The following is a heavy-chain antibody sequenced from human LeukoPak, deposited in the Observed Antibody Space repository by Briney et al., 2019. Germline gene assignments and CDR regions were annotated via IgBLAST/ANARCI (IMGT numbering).Heavy chain of an antibody. CDR3: ARIFIRNGYSSYFDC. CDR1: GFSISSGHY. V-gene: IGHV4-38-2*02. D-gene: IGHD5-18*01. J-gene: IGHJ4*02. Sequence: KPSETLSLTCTVSGFSISSGHYWGWVRQPPGAGLEWIGSVYQSGTTYYNPSLKSRVTTSVDMSKNQFSLRLRPVTAAGMAVYYCARIFIRNGYSSYFDCWGQGTLVTVSS. CDR2: VYQSGTT.